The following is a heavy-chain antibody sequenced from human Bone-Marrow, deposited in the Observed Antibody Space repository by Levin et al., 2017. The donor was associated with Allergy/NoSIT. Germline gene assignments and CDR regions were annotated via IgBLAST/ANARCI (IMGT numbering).Heavy chain of an antibody. V-gene: IGHV4-30-4*01. J-gene: IGHJ4*02. CDR3: ARGGMFYHDSSGYPFDY. Sequence: SETLSLTCTVSGGSIGSSDYYWSWIRQTPGKGLEWIGCIYYIGHTYYDRSLRSRVTIPVDTSKNQLSLKLRSVTAADTAVYYCARGGMFYHDSSGYPFDYWGQGTQVTVSS. CDR2: IYYIGHT. CDR1: GGSIGSSDYY. D-gene: IGHD3-22*01.